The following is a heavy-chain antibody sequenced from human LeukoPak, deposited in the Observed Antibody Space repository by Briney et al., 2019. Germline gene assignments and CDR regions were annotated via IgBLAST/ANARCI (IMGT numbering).Heavy chain of an antibody. V-gene: IGHV4-30-4*08. J-gene: IGHJ3*02. Sequence: SQTLSLTCTVSGGSISSGDYYWSWSRQPPGQGLEWSGYIHYSGSTYYNPSLNSRLTISIDTSKSQFSLKLSSVTAADTAVYYCARDGAGIKGDAFDIWGQGTMVTVSS. D-gene: IGHD6-19*01. CDR1: GGSISSGDYY. CDR2: IHYSGST. CDR3: ARDGAGIKGDAFDI.